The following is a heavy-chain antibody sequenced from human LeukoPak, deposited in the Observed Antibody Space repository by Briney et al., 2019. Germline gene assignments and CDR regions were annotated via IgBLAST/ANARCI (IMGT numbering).Heavy chain of an antibody. CDR3: ARGSAAYYYDSDGFDI. J-gene: IGHJ3*02. Sequence: PSETLSLTCTVSGGSISSYYWSWIRQPPGKGLEWIGYIYYSGSTNYNPSLKSRVTISVDTSKNQFSLKLSSVTAADTAVYYCARGSAAYYYDSDGFDIWGQGTMVTVSS. CDR1: GGSISSYY. V-gene: IGHV4-59*01. D-gene: IGHD3-22*01. CDR2: IYYSGST.